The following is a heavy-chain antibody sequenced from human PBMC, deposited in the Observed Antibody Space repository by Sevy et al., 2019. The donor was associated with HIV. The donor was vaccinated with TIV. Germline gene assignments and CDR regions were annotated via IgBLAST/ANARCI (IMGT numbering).Heavy chain of an antibody. CDR3: ARPYRTDPFYYSGSGGYYYPSYFDY. V-gene: IGHV3-7*01. CDR2: IKQDGSEK. D-gene: IGHD3-22*01. J-gene: IGHJ4*02. CDR1: GFTFSNYW. Sequence: GGSLRLSCAASGFTFSNYWMSWVRQAPGKGLEWVANIKQDGSEKYYVDSVKGRFTISRDNAKNSQYLQMNSLRDEDTAVYYCARPYRTDPFYYSGSGGYYYPSYFDYWGQGTLVTVSS.